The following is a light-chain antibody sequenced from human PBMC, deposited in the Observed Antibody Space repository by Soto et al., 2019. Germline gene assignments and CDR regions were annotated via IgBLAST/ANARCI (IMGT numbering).Light chain of an antibody. CDR1: QSVRSN. CDR3: QQYENWSFS. CDR2: RAS. J-gene: IGKJ2*01. V-gene: IGKV3-15*01. Sequence: MTLSPGALSVSPGERAALSCRASQSVRSNLAWYQQKRGQPPRLLIYRASTRATGIPARFSGSGSGTEFTLTISSLQSEDFAVYYCQQYENWSFSFGQGTKVDI.